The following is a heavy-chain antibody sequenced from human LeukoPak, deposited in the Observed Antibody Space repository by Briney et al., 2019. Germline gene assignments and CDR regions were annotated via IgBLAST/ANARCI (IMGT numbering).Heavy chain of an antibody. CDR1: GFTFSGSA. CDR3: ARDGRNSYGYPDYFDY. V-gene: IGHV3-73*01. CDR2: IRSKANSYAT. Sequence: GGSLRLSCATSGFTFSGSAIHWVRQASGKGLEWVGRIRSKANSYATTDVASVRGRFTISRDDSKNTAYLQMNSLKTEDTAVYYCARDGRNSYGYPDYFDYWGQGTLVTVSS. D-gene: IGHD5-18*01. J-gene: IGHJ4*02.